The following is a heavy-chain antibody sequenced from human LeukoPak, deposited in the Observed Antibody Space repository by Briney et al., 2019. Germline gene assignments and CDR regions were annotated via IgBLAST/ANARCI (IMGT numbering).Heavy chain of an antibody. CDR1: GYTFTGYY. D-gene: IGHD6-19*01. CDR3: ARRLRSGCGSSRGWFAP. J-gene: IGHJ5*02. CDR2: INPNSGGT. V-gene: IGHV1-2*04. Sequence: ASVKVSCKASGYTFTGYYMHWVRQAPGQGLEWMGWINPNSGGTNYAQKLQGWATMTRDTSISPAYMELSRRRSDDTAVYHCARRLRSGCGSSRGWFAPWGQGTLVTVSS.